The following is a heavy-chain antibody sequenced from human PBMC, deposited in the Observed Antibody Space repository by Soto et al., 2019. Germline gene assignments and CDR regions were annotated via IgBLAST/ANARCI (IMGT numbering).Heavy chain of an antibody. V-gene: IGHV3-48*01. CDR2: ISSSSGTI. CDR3: ARESDLYNWFDP. J-gene: IGHJ5*02. Sequence: EVQLVESGGGLVQPGGSLRLSCAASGFTFSSYSMNWVRQAPGKGLEWVSYISSSSGTIYYADSVKGRFTISRDNAKNSLYLQMNSLRAEDTAVYYCARESDLYNWFDPWGQGTLVTVSS. CDR1: GFTFSSYS.